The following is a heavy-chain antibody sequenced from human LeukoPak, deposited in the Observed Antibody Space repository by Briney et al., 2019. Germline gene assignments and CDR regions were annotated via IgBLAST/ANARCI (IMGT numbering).Heavy chain of an antibody. J-gene: IGHJ4*02. CDR3: ARPYSSSWYYFDY. CDR2: INHSGST. CDR1: GGSFSGYY. Sequence: SETLSLTCAVYGGSFSGYYWSWIRQPPGKGLEWIGEINHSGSTNYNPSLKSQVTISVDTSKNQFSLKLSSVTAADTAVYYCARPYSSSWYYFDYWGQGTLVTVSS. V-gene: IGHV4-34*01. D-gene: IGHD6-13*01.